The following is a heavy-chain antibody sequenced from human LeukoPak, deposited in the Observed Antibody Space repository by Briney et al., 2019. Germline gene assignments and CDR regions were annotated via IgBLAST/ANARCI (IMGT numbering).Heavy chain of an antibody. CDR2: IHWNGDK. Sequence: SGPTLVNPTQTLTLTCTFSGFSLSTSGVGVGWIRQPPGKALEWLASIHWNGDKRYSPSLTGRLTITEDTSKNQVVLTLTNVDPVDTATYYCAHEEWEVRSFDYWGQGTLVTVSS. J-gene: IGHJ4*02. CDR1: GFSLSTSGVG. V-gene: IGHV2-5*01. CDR3: AHEEWEVRSFDY. D-gene: IGHD1-26*01.